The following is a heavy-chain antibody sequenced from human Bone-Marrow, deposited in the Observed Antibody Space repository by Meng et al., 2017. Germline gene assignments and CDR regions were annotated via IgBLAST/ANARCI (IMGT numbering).Heavy chain of an antibody. CDR3: ARDLPYASGAGGFDP. V-gene: IGHV4-30-2*01. CDR2: IYHSGTT. D-gene: IGHD3-10*01. J-gene: IGHJ5*02. Sequence: QLQLQESGSGLVKPSQTLSLTCAVSGGSFSSGGYSWSWIRQPPGKGLEWIGYIYHSGTTYYNPSLKSRVTISVDRSKNQFSLKLTSVTAADTAVYYCARDLPYASGAGGFDPWGQGTLVTCYS. CDR1: GGSFSSGGYS.